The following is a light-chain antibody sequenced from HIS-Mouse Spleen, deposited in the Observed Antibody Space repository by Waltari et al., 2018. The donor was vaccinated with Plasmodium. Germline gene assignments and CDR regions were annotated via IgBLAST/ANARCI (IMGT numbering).Light chain of an antibody. CDR1: KWGDKY. CDR3: QAWDSSTVV. CDR2: QDS. J-gene: IGLJ2*01. Sequence: SYELTQPPSVSVSPGQTASITCSGDKWGDKYACWYQQKPGQSPVLVIYQDSKRPSGIPERFSGSKSGNTATLTISGTQAMDEADYYCQAWDSSTVVFGGGTKLTVL. V-gene: IGLV3-1*01.